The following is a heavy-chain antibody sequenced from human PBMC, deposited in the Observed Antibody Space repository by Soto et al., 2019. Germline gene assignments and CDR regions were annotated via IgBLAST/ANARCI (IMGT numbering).Heavy chain of an antibody. J-gene: IGHJ5*02. CDR2: ISYDGSNK. Sequence: GGSLRLSCAASGFTFSSYAMHWVRQAPGKGLEWVAVISYDGSNKYYADSVKGRFTISRDNSKNTLYLQMNSLRAEDTAVYYCARESSDYGDENWFDPWGQGTLVTVSS. D-gene: IGHD4-17*01. CDR3: ARESSDYGDENWFDP. V-gene: IGHV3-30-3*01. CDR1: GFTFSSYA.